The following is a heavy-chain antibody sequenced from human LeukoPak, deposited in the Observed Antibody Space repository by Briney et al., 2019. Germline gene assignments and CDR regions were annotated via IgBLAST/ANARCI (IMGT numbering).Heavy chain of an antibody. CDR1: GFTFSRYW. J-gene: IGHJ1*01. V-gene: IGHV3-74*01. Sequence: GGSLRLSCEASGFTFSRYWMHWVRQAPGKGLVWVSRIKSDGKTNYADSVKGRFTISRDNAKNTISLQMDSLRAEDTGVYYCARAPSEVGGYYPEYFRHWGQGTLVTVSS. CDR2: IKSDGKT. D-gene: IGHD3-22*01. CDR3: ARAPSEVGGYYPEYFRH.